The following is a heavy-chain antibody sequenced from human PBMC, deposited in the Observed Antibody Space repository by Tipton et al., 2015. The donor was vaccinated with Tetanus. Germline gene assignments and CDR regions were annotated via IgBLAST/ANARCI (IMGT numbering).Heavy chain of an antibody. CDR2: IYYSGST. J-gene: IGHJ4*02. CDR3: ARHSGSYPFDY. Sequence: PGLVKPSETLSLTCSVSGGPISSYYWSWIRQPPGKGLEWIGYIYYSGSTNYNPSLKSRVTTSVDTSKNQFSLKLSSVTAADTAVYYCARHSGSYPFDYWGQGTLVTVSS. D-gene: IGHD1-26*01. CDR1: GGPISSYY. V-gene: IGHV4-59*08.